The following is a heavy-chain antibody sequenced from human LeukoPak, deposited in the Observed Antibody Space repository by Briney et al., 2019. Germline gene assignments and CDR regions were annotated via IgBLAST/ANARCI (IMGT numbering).Heavy chain of an antibody. CDR1: GYTFTGCY. J-gene: IGHJ4*02. Sequence: GVSVKVPCKASGYTFTGCYMQWVRQAPGQGLEGMGWSNPNSGGTNYAQNFQGRVTMTRDTSISTAYMELSRLRSDDTAVYYCARGGSYDSFTGYCDYWGQGTLVTVSS. D-gene: IGHD3-9*01. CDR3: ARGGSYDSFTGYCDY. V-gene: IGHV1-2*02. CDR2: SNPNSGGT.